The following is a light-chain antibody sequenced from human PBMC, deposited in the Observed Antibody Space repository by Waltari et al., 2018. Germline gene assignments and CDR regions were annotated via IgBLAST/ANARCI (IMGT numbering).Light chain of an antibody. Sequence: DIVMTQPPLPLSVPPGQPASIPCKSSQRLQHSDGQTYFYWYLQKPGQSPPLLLYKVSSRFSGVPDRFSGSGSGTDFTLKISRVEAEDVGVYYCMQGIHLPRTFGQGTKVEIK. J-gene: IGKJ1*01. CDR2: KVS. CDR1: QRLQHSDGQTY. V-gene: IGKV2-29*02. CDR3: MQGIHLPRT.